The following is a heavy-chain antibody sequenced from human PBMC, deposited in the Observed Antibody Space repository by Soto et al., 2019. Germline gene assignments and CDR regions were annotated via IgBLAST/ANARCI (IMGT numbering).Heavy chain of an antibody. Sequence: SETLSLTCAVSGGSISSGGYSWSWIRQPPGKGLEWIGYIYHSGSTYYSPSLKSRVTISVDTSKNQFSLKLNSMTAADTAVYYCARHNYGSGSTYFDYWGQGTLVTVSS. J-gene: IGHJ4*02. V-gene: IGHV4-30-2*01. D-gene: IGHD3-10*01. CDR2: IYHSGST. CDR1: GGSISSGGYS. CDR3: ARHNYGSGSTYFDY.